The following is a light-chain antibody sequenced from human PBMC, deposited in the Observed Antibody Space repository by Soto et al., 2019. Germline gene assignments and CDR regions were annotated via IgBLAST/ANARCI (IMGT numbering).Light chain of an antibody. CDR3: ISYTSSSLYV. CDR1: SSDVGAYNY. Sequence: SALTQPASVSGSPGQSITISCTGTSSDVGAYNYVSWYQQHPGKAPKVMIFEVSHRPSGVSNRFSGSKSGNTASLTISGLQAEDEADYYCISYTSSSLYVFGTGTKVTVL. V-gene: IGLV2-14*01. J-gene: IGLJ1*01. CDR2: EVS.